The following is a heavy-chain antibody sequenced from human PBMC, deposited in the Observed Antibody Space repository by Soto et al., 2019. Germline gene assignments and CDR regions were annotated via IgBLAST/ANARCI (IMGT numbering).Heavy chain of an antibody. CDR3: ARCYGSGSYCNWFDP. V-gene: IGHV1-8*01. J-gene: IGHJ5*02. D-gene: IGHD3-10*01. CDR2: MNPNSGNT. CDR1: GYTFTSYD. Sequence: ASVKVSCKASGYTFTSYDINWVRQATGQGLEWMGWMNPNSGNTGYAQKFQGRVTMTRNTSISTAYMELSSLRSEDTAVYYRARCYGSGSYCNWFDPWGQGTLVTVSS.